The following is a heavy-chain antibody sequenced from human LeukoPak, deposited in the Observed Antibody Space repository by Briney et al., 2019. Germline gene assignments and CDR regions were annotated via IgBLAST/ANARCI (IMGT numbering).Heavy chain of an antibody. CDR3: AKASGSYFERSYFDY. V-gene: IGHV3-23*01. CDR2: ISGSGGST. J-gene: IGHJ4*02. Sequence: PGGSLRLSCAASGFTFGSYAMSWVRQAPGKGLEWVSAISGSGGSTYYADSVKGRFTISRDNSKNTLYLQMNSLRAEDTAVYYCAKASGSYFERSYFDYWGQGTLVTVSS. CDR1: GFTFGSYA. D-gene: IGHD1-26*01.